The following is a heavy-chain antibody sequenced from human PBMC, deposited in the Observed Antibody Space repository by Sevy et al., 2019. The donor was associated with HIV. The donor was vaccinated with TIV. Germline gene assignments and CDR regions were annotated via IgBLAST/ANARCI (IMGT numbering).Heavy chain of an antibody. J-gene: IGHJ6*02. D-gene: IGHD3-3*01. V-gene: IGHV4-59*01. CDR1: GGSISSYY. CDR3: ARSEVVTIFGVVIMNGMDV. Sequence: SETLSLTCTVSGGSISSYYWSWIRQPPGKGLEWIGYIYYSGSTNYNPSLKSRVTISVDTSKNQFSLRLGSVTAADTAVYYCARSEVVTIFGVVIMNGMDVWGQGTTVTVSS. CDR2: IYYSGST.